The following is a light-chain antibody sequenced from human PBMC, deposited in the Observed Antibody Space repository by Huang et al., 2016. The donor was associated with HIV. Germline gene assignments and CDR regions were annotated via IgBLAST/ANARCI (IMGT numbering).Light chain of an antibody. J-gene: IGKJ4*01. CDR1: QSLLHSNGYNF. V-gene: IGKV2-28*01. CDR3: MQALQTPLT. CDR2: LGS. Sequence: DIVMTQSPLSLPVTPGEQASISCGSSQSLLHSNGYNFLNWYLQKPGQSPQLLIYLGSNRASGGPDRFSGSGSGTDFTLKISRVEAEDVGVYYCMQALQTPLTFGGGTKVEIK.